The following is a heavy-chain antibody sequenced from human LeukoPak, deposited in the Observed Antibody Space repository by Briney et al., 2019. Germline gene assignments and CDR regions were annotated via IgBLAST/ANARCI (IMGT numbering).Heavy chain of an antibody. Sequence: PGGSLRLSCAASGFTFSSYAMSWVRQAPGKGLEWVSAISGSGGSTYYADSVKGRFTISRDNSKNTLYLQMNSLRAEDTAVYYCAKVGADTIFGVVSDFDYWGRGTLVTVSS. D-gene: IGHD3-3*01. J-gene: IGHJ4*02. V-gene: IGHV3-23*01. CDR2: ISGSGGST. CDR3: AKVGADTIFGVVSDFDY. CDR1: GFTFSSYA.